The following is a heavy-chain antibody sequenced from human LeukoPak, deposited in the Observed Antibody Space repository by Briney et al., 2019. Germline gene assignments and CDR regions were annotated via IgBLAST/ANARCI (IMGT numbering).Heavy chain of an antibody. V-gene: IGHV3-23*01. D-gene: IGHD3-10*01. CDR2: ISGSGGST. J-gene: IGHJ4*02. CDR1: GFTFSSYA. CDR3: AKAPKALLWFGELYFDY. Sequence: PGGSLRLSCAASGFTFSSYAMSWVRQAPGKGLEWVSAISGSGGSTYYADSVKGRFTISRDNSKNTLYLQMNSLRAEDTALYYCAKAPKALLWFGELYFDYWGQGTLVTVPS.